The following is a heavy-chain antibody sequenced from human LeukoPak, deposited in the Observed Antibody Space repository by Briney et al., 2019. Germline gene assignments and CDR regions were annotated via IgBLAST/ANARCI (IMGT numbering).Heavy chain of an antibody. Sequence: GGSLRLSCAASGFTVSSNYMSWVRQAPGKGLEWVSGIIPSGGSTYYADSVRGRFTISRDNSKNTLYLQMNSLRAEDTALYYCAKAVGGEYFDSWGQGTLVTVSS. CDR2: IIPSGGST. D-gene: IGHD3-16*01. J-gene: IGHJ4*02. CDR1: GFTVSSNY. V-gene: IGHV3-23*01. CDR3: AKAVGGEYFDS.